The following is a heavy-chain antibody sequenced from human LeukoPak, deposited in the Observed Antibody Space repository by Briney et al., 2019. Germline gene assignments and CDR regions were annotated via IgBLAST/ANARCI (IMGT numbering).Heavy chain of an antibody. D-gene: IGHD5-24*01. CDR2: ISSSSGYT. CDR3: VRGTGQEMAFDY. J-gene: IGHJ4*02. V-gene: IGHV3-11*05. CDR1: GFTFSDYY. Sequence: GGSLRLSCAASGFTFSDYYMSWIRQAPGKGLEWVSYISSSSGYTNYADSVKGRFTISRDNSKNSLFLQMNSLRAEDTAVYYCVRGTGQEMAFDYWGQGTLVTVSS.